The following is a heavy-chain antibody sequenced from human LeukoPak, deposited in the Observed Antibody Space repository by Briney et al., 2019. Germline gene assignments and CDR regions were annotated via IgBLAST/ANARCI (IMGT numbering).Heavy chain of an antibody. J-gene: IGHJ3*02. CDR1: GFTFSTYS. Sequence: GGSLRLSCAASGFTFSTYSMNCVRQAPGKGLEWVSAISGSGGSTYYADSVKGRFTISRDNSKNTLYLQMNSLRAEDTAVYYCAKFNYGDFDAFDIWGQGTMVTVSS. V-gene: IGHV3-23*01. D-gene: IGHD4-17*01. CDR3: AKFNYGDFDAFDI. CDR2: ISGSGGST.